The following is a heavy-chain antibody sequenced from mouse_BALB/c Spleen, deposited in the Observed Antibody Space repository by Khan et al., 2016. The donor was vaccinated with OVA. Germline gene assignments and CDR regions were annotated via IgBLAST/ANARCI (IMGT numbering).Heavy chain of an antibody. CDR1: GYTFTDYY. D-gene: IGHD1-2*01. Sequence: VQLQESGAELARPGASVKLSCKASGYTFTDYYINWVKQRTGQGLEWIGEISPGSGDTYYNEKFKGKATLTADKSASTVYMQLSSVTAEASAVYCCARRNYFGYTFAYWGQGTLVTVSA. CDR2: ISPGSGDT. CDR3: ARRNYFGYTFAY. J-gene: IGHJ3*01. V-gene: IGHV1-77*01.